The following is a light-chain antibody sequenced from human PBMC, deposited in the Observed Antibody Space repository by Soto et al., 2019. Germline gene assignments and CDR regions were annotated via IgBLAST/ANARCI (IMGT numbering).Light chain of an antibody. V-gene: IGKV1-13*02. J-gene: IGKJ5*01. CDR1: QGISSA. CDR2: DAS. CDR3: QQFNSYPGT. Sequence: AIQLTQSPSSLSASVGDRVTITCRASQGISSALAWYQQKPGKAPKLLIYDASSLESGVPSRFSGSGSGTDFTLIISSLQPEDFATYYCQQFNSYPGTFGQGTRLEIK.